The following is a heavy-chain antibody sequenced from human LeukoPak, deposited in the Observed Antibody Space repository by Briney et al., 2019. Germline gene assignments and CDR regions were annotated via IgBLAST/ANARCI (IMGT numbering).Heavy chain of an antibody. V-gene: IGHV3-7*01. D-gene: IGHD2-15*01. CDR1: GFTFSSYW. CDR3: GRFGYVAAVDS. CDR2: IEPAGSAT. J-gene: IGHJ4*02. Sequence: GGSLRLSCTASGFTFSSYWMTWVRQAPGKGLEWVANIEPAGSATYYVDSVKGRITISRDNAKNLLYLQMNSLRAEDSAVYHCGRFGYVAAVDSWGQGALVTVSS.